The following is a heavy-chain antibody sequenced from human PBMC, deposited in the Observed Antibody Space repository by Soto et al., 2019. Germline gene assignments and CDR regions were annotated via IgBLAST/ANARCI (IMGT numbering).Heavy chain of an antibody. CDR2: IKQGGSGT. V-gene: IGHV3-7*04. Sequence: GGSLRLSCAASGFTFSNSDMSWVRQAPGKGLEWVAYIKQGGSGTYYVDSVKGRFTISRDNAKNSLYLQMNSLRAEDTAVYYCARARADYYDSSGYPLGYWGQGTLVTVSS. CDR3: ARARADYYDSSGYPLGY. CDR1: GFTFSNSD. D-gene: IGHD3-22*01. J-gene: IGHJ4*02.